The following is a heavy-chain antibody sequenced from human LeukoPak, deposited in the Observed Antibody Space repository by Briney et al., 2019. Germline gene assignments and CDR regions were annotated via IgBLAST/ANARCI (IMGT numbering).Heavy chain of an antibody. Sequence: PGGSLRLSCTASGFTFKAYAMDWVRQAPGKGLDWISVISGVGKTTKSAASVEGRFTISRDNSKKKVFLQMNSLRADDTAVYYCAKAGWYTAKTYATYDDAYDIWGRGTMVTVSS. CDR1: GFTFKAYA. V-gene: IGHV3-23*01. CDR2: ISGVGKTT. CDR3: AKAGWYTAKTYATYDDAYDI. D-gene: IGHD1-14*01. J-gene: IGHJ3*02.